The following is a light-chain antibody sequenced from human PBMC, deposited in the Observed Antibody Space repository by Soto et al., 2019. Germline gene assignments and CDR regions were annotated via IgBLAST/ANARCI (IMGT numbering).Light chain of an antibody. J-gene: IGKJ4*01. CDR1: QSVSRY. CDR2: DAS. V-gene: IGKV3-11*01. Sequence: EIVLTQSPATLSLSPGERATLSCRASQSVSRYLAWYQQKPGQAPRLLIYDASNRATGIPARFSGSGSGTDFTLTITSLEPEDFAVYYCHQRSNWPSTFGGGTKVEI. CDR3: HQRSNWPST.